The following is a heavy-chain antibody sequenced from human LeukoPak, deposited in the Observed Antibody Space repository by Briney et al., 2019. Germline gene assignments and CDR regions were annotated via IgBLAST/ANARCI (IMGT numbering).Heavy chain of an antibody. CDR3: ARVIAPRLLSSSTYGAV. V-gene: IGHV4-34*01. D-gene: IGHD6-6*01. Sequence: SETLSLTCAVYGGSFSGYYWSWIRQPPGKGLEWIGEINHSGSTNYNPSLKSRVTISVDTSKSQFSLKLSSVTAADTAVDYCARVIAPRLLSSSTYGAVGGKGTRVTVPS. CDR2: INHSGST. CDR1: GGSFSGYY. J-gene: IGHJ6*03.